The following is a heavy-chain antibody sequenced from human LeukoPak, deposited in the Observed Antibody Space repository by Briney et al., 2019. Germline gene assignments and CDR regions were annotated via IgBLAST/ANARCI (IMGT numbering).Heavy chain of an antibody. V-gene: IGHV3-30*18. D-gene: IGHD3-10*02. Sequence: GWSLRLSCAASGFTFSSYGMHWVRPAPGKGLEWVAVISYDGSNKYYADSVKGRFTISRDNSKNALYLQMNSLRAEDTAVYYCAELGITMIGGVWGKGTTVTISS. CDR3: AELGITMIGGV. CDR1: GFTFSSYG. CDR2: ISYDGSNK. J-gene: IGHJ6*04.